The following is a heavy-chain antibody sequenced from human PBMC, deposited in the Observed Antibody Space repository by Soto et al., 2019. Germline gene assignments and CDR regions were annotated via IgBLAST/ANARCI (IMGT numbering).Heavy chain of an antibody. CDR1: GFSFSDYA. J-gene: IGHJ6*02. D-gene: IGHD7-27*01. CDR2: ISGRDSNT. CDR3: AKEFLPDWGQDYNYGMDV. Sequence: EVQLLESGGGLVQPGGSLRLSCAGSGFSFSDYAMNWVRQAPGQGLEWVSSISGRDSNTHHADSVKGRITISRDNSKNTLYLQMISMRVEGTALCYWAKEFLPDWGQDYNYGMDVWGQGRTVTVSS. V-gene: IGHV3-23*01.